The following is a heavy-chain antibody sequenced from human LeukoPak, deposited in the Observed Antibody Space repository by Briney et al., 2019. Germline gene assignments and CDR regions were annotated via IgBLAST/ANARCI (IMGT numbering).Heavy chain of an antibody. CDR3: AKDDTYSGYAAGGAFDI. CDR1: GFTFSSYG. V-gene: IGHV3-30*02. CDR2: IRYDGSNK. D-gene: IGHD5-12*01. Sequence: GGSLRLSCAASGFTFSSYGMRWVRQAPGKGLEWVAFIRYDGSNKYYADSVKGRFTISRDNSKNTLYLRMNSLRAEDTAAYYCAKDDTYSGYAAGGAFDIWGQGTMVTVSS. J-gene: IGHJ3*02.